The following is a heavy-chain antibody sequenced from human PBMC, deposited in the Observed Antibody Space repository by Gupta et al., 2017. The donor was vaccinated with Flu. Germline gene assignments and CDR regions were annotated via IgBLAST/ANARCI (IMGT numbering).Heavy chain of an antibody. D-gene: IGHD2-2*01. CDR1: GIPFDDYT. V-gene: IGHV3-9*01. Sequence: VQLLEPGGGLVQPGTSLSLTCATTGIPFDDYTMDWVRQAPGKGLEWVAGVSWDSDVTDYADSVLGRFTISRDNGKNSLYRQMTALRAGDTALYYCAASCSSTRCYVSRYNYAMDRWGQGTTVIDSS. CDR3: AASCSSTRCYVSRYNYAMDR. CDR2: VSWDSDVT. J-gene: IGHJ6*02.